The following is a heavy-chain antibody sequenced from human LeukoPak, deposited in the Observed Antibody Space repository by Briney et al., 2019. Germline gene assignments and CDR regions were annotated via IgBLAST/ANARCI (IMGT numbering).Heavy chain of an antibody. CDR1: GGSISSGSYY. Sequence: PSETLSLTCTVSGGSISSGSYYWRWVRQPAGKGLEWIGRIYASGSTNYNPSLKSRVTISVDTSKNRFSLKLSSVTAADTALYYCAGPGGYFDWLPYGFWGQGTLVTVSS. D-gene: IGHD3-9*01. V-gene: IGHV4-61*02. CDR3: AGPGGYFDWLPYGF. CDR2: IYASGST. J-gene: IGHJ4*02.